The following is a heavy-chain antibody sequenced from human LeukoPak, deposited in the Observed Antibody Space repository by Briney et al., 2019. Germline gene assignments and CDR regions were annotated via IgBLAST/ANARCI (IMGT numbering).Heavy chain of an antibody. J-gene: IGHJ4*02. Sequence: GASVKVSCKASGYSFTSNYIHWGREAPGQGGEWMGVIYPRDGSTSYAQKFQGRVTVTRDTSTSTVHMELSGLRSADTAVYYCARDQEAFAYWAQGTLLTVSS. CDR3: ARDQEAFAY. CDR2: IYPRDGST. V-gene: IGHV1-46*01. CDR1: GYSFTSNY.